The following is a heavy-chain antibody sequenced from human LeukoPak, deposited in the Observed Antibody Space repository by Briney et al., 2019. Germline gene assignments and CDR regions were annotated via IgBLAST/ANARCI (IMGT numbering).Heavy chain of an antibody. V-gene: IGHV1-69*13. CDR3: ARTLEMATTMCYFDY. D-gene: IGHD5-24*01. CDR1: GGTFSSYA. J-gene: IGHJ4*02. CDR2: IIPIFGTA. Sequence: GASVKVSCKASGGTFSSYAISWVRQAPGQGLEWMGGIIPIFGTANYAQKFRGRVTITADESTSTAYMELSSLRSEDTAVYYCARTLEMATTMCYFDYWGQGTLVTVSS.